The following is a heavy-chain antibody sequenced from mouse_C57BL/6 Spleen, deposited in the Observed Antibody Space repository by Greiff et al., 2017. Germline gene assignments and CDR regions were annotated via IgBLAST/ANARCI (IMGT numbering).Heavy chain of an antibody. D-gene: IGHD2-4*01. CDR3: ARCDYDEYYFDY. J-gene: IGHJ2*01. Sequence: VQLQQSGPELVKPGDSVKISCKASGYSFTGYFMNWVMQSHGKSLEWIGRINPYNGDTFYNQKFKGKATLTVDKSSSTAHMELRSLTSEDSAVYYCARCDYDEYYFDYWGQGTTLTVSS. CDR1: GYSFTGYF. V-gene: IGHV1-20*01. CDR2: INPYNGDT.